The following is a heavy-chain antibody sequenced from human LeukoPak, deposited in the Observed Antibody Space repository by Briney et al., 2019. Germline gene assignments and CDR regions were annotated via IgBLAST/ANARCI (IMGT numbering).Heavy chain of an antibody. CDR3: ARGKREVLNTRVFDY. D-gene: IGHD1-26*01. CDR2: IWYDGSNR. Sequence: GGPLRLPCAPSGFTLGRFGMHGAPEAPEKGGEGGAFIWYDGSNRYYADSVKGRFTISRDNSKNTLYLQLNSLRAEDTAVYYCARGKREVLNTRVFDYWGQGTLVTVSS. J-gene: IGHJ4*02. CDR1: GFTLGRFG. V-gene: IGHV3-33*08.